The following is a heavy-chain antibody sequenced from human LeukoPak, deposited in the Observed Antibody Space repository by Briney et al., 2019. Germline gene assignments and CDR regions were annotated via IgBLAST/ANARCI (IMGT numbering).Heavy chain of an antibody. CDR2: ISYDGSNK. Sequence: GGSLRLSCAASGFTFSSYAMHWVRQAPGKGLEWGAVISYDGSNKYYADSVKGRFTISRDNSKNTLYLQMNSLRAEDTAVYYCARASELRFLEWLLEADDAFDIWGQGTMVTVSS. J-gene: IGHJ3*02. V-gene: IGHV3-30-3*01. CDR3: ARASELRFLEWLLEADDAFDI. CDR1: GFTFSSYA. D-gene: IGHD3-3*01.